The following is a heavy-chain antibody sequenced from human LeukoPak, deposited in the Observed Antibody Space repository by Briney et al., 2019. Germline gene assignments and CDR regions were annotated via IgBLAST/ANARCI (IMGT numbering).Heavy chain of an antibody. CDR1: GGSLSGYY. Sequence: SETLSLTCAVYGGSLSGYYWSWIRQPPGKGLEWIGEINHSGSTNYNPSLKSRVTISVDTSKNQFSLKLSSVTAADTAVYYCARGGRRITMIVVVDTRGPYFDYWGQGTLVTVS. J-gene: IGHJ4*02. D-gene: IGHD3-22*01. CDR2: INHSGST. CDR3: ARGGRRITMIVVVDTRGPYFDY. V-gene: IGHV4-34*01.